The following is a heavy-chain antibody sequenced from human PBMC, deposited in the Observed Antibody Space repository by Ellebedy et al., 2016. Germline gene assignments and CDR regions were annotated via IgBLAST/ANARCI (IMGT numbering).Heavy chain of an antibody. J-gene: IGHJ6*02. CDR2: INHSGST. Sequence: SETLSLTCAIYGGSFSGYYWSWIRQPPGKGLEWIGEINHSGSTNYNPSLKSRVTISVDTSSNQFSLKLSSVTAADTAVYYCARSPLEYDSSGLDVWGQGTSVTVSS. CDR1: GGSFSGYY. V-gene: IGHV4-34*01. D-gene: IGHD3-22*01. CDR3: ARSPLEYDSSGLDV.